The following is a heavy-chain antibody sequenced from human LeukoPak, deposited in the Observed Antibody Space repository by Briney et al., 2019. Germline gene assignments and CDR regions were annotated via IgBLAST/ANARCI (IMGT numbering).Heavy chain of an antibody. J-gene: IGHJ4*02. D-gene: IGHD3-10*01. CDR1: KLTFSNYW. Sequence: GGSLRLSCAASKLTFSNYWMNWVRQAPGKGLEWVANIRQDGTERSYVDSVKGRFTISRDNAKNTLFLQMNSLRAEDTAVYYCARDLSLTTVRGVIDWGQGTLVTVSS. CDR3: ARDLSLTTVRGVID. V-gene: IGHV3-7*01. CDR2: IRQDGTER.